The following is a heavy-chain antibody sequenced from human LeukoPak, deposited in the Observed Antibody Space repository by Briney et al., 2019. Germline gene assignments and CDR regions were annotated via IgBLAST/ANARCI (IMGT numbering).Heavy chain of an antibody. CDR1: GYTFTGYY. J-gene: IGHJ4*02. V-gene: IGHV1-2*02. Sequence: ASVKVSCKASGYTFTGYYMHWVRQAPGQGLEWMGWINPNSGGTNYAQKFQGRVTMTRDTSISTAYMELGRLRSDDTAVYYCARERRTSSTSFFDYWGQGTLVTVSS. CDR3: ARERRTSSTSFFDY. D-gene: IGHD6-6*01. CDR2: INPNSGGT.